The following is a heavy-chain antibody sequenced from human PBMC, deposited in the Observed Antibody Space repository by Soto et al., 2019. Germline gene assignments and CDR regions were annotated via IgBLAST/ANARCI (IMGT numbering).Heavy chain of an antibody. V-gene: IGHV1-18*04. CDR3: ARGTYYYDSSGYYPYFDY. CDR1: GYTFTSYG. Sequence: ASVKVSFKASGYTFTSYGISWLRQSPGRGLEWMGWISAYNGNTNYAQKLQGRVTMTTDTSTSTAYMELRSLRSDDTAVYYCARGTYYYDSSGYYPYFDYWGQGTRVTVSS. J-gene: IGHJ4*02. D-gene: IGHD3-22*01. CDR2: ISAYNGNT.